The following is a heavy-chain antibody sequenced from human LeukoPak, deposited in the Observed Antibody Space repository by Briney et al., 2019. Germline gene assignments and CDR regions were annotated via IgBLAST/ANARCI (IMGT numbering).Heavy chain of an antibody. V-gene: IGHV3-48*01. D-gene: IGHD3-3*01. J-gene: IGHJ4*02. Sequence: PGGSLRLSCAASGFTFSSYSMNWVRQAPGKGLEWVSYISSSSSTIYYADSVKGRFTISRDNAKNSLYLQMNSLRAEDTAVYYRARDQVTIFGVVTPNFDYWGQGTLVTVSS. CDR1: GFTFSSYS. CDR2: ISSSSSTI. CDR3: ARDQVTIFGVVTPNFDY.